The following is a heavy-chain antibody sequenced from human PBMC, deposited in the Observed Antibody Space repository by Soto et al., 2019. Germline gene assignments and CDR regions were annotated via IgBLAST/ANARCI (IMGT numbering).Heavy chain of an antibody. CDR3: ARDEYCSGGSCYRNFDY. J-gene: IGHJ4*02. Sequence: ASVKVSCKASGYTFDSFGITWVRQAPGQGLEWMGWISPYNGDTKYAQNFRGRITVTRDTATSTAYMELRSLRSDDTAVYYCARDEYCSGGSCYRNFDYWGQGTLVTVSS. CDR1: GYTFDSFG. V-gene: IGHV1-18*01. CDR2: ISPYNGDT. D-gene: IGHD2-15*01.